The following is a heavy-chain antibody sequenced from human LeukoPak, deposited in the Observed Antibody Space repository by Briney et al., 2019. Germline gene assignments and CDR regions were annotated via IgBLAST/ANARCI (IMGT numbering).Heavy chain of an antibody. V-gene: IGHV4-31*03. J-gene: IGHJ1*01. CDR2: ISYSGNT. CDR1: GGSMSSGGY. CDR3: ARVGRYYDSSGYYYAEYFQH. Sequence: SETLSLTCTVSGGSMSSGGYWSWIRQHPGKGLEWIGYISYSGNTHYNPSLKSRFTISIHTSKNQFSLKLSSVTAADTAVYYCARVGRYYDSSGYYYAEYFQHWGQGTLVTVSS. D-gene: IGHD3-22*01.